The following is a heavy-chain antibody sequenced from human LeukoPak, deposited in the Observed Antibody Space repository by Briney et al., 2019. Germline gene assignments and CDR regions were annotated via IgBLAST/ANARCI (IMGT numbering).Heavy chain of an antibody. V-gene: IGHV3-30*02. Sequence: GGSLRLSCAASGFTFSTYDMNWVRQAPGKGLEWVAFIRYDGSNKYYADSVKGRFTISRDNSKNTLYLQMNSLRAEDTAVYYCAKDQGSGSYYPFFDYWGQGTLVTVSS. D-gene: IGHD3-10*01. CDR1: GFTFSTYD. J-gene: IGHJ4*02. CDR3: AKDQGSGSYYPFFDY. CDR2: IRYDGSNK.